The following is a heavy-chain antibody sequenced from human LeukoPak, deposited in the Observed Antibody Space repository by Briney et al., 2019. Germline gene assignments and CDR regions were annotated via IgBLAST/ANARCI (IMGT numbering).Heavy chain of an antibody. CDR2: ISYDGSNK. CDR1: GFTFSSYG. D-gene: IGHD3-22*01. CDR3: ARDTYYYDSSGYFDY. J-gene: IGHJ4*02. V-gene: IGHV3-30*03. Sequence: HAGRSLRLSCAASGFTFSSYGMHWVRQAPGKGLEWVAVISYDGSNKYYVDSVKGRFTISRDNSKNTLYLQMNTLRAEDTALYFCARDTYYYDSSGYFDYWGQGTLVTVSS.